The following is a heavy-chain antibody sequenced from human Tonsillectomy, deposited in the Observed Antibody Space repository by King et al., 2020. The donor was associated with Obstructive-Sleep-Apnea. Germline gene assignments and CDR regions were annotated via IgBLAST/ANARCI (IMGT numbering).Heavy chain of an antibody. CDR3: AKIAVAGYYYYYGMDV. Sequence: VQLVESGGGLVQPGGSLRLSCAASGFTFSSYAMSWVRQAPGKGLEWVSAISGSGGSTYYADSLKGRFTISRDNSKNTLYLQMNSLRAEDTAVYYCAKIAVAGYYYYYGMDVWGQGTTVTVSS. CDR2: ISGSGGST. CDR1: GFTFSSYA. V-gene: IGHV3-23*04. J-gene: IGHJ6*02. D-gene: IGHD6-19*01.